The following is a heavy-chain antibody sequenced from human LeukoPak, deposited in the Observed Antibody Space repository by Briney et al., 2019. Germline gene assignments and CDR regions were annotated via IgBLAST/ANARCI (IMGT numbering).Heavy chain of an antibody. V-gene: IGHV4-34*01. D-gene: IGHD3-10*01. Sequence: SETLSLTCAVYGGSFSGYYWSWIRQPPGKGLEWIGEINHSGSTNYNPSLKSRVTISVDTSKNQFSLKLSSVTAADTAVYYCARGLGSYYPYNWFDPWGQGTLVTVSS. CDR1: GGSFSGYY. CDR2: INHSGST. J-gene: IGHJ5*02. CDR3: ARGLGSYYPYNWFDP.